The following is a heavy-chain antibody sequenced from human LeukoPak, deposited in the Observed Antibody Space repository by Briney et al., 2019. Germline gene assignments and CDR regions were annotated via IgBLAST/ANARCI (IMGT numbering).Heavy chain of an antibody. CDR2: ISSSSSTI. J-gene: IGHJ3*02. V-gene: IGHV3-48*01. Sequence: GGSLRLSCAASGFTFSSYSMNWVRQAPGKGLEWVSYISSSSSTIYYADSVKGRFTISRDNSKNTLYLQMNSLRAEDTAVYYCARAPFDAFDIWGQGTMVTVSS. CDR3: ARAPFDAFDI. CDR1: GFTFSSYS.